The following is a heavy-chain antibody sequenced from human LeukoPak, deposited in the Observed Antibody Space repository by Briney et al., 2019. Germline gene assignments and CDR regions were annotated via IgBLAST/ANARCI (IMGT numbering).Heavy chain of an antibody. CDR3: AKDPARYSYGPYAFDI. J-gene: IGHJ3*02. D-gene: IGHD5-18*01. CDR2: LSGSGDST. Sequence: GGSLRLSCAASGFTFSSYAMSWVRQAPGKGLEWVSGLSGSGDSTYYADSVKGRFTISRDNSKNTLYLQMNSLRAADTAVYYPAKDPARYSYGPYAFDIWGQGTMVTVSS. CDR1: GFTFSSYA. V-gene: IGHV3-23*01.